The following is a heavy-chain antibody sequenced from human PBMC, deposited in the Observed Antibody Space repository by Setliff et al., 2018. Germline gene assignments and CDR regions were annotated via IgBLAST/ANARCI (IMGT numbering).Heavy chain of an antibody. CDR1: GYTFTSYG. D-gene: IGHD2-15*01. V-gene: IGHV1-18*01. CDR2: ISAYNGNT. J-gene: IGHJ4*02. Sequence: ASVKVSCKASGYTFTSYGISWVRQAPGQGLEWMGWISAYNGNTNYAQKLQGRVTMTRNTSISTAYMELSSLRSEDTAVYSCARMSHCSGGSCYSGYWGQGTLVTVSS. CDR3: ARMSHCSGGSCYSGY.